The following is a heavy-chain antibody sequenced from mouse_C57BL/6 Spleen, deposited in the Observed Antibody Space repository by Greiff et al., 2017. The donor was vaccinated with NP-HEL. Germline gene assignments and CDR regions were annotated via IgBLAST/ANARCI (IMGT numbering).Heavy chain of an antibody. J-gene: IGHJ2*01. Sequence: QVQLQQPGTELVKPGASVKLSCKASGYTFTSYWMHWVKQRPGQGLEWIGNINPSNGGANYNEKFKSKATLTVDKSSSTAYMQLSSLTSEDSAVYYCARKNYGSRPYYFDYWGQGTTLTVSS. CDR3: ARKNYGSRPYYFDY. D-gene: IGHD1-1*01. CDR2: INPSNGGA. CDR1: GYTFTSYW. V-gene: IGHV1-53*01.